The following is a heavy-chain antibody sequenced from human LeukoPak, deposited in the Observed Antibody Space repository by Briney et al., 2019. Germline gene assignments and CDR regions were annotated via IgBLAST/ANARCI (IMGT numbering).Heavy chain of an antibody. CDR2: MTSGGSYK. Sequence: AGGSLRLSCAASGFTFSNHWMTWVRQAPGKGLEWVSSMTSGGSYKYYADSVKGRFTISRDNSKNSLYLQMNGLRAEDTAVYYCARDFGPNIFTGYFFDHWGQGTLVTVSS. V-gene: IGHV3-21*01. CDR1: GFTFSNHW. D-gene: IGHD3-9*01. CDR3: ARDFGPNIFTGYFFDH. J-gene: IGHJ4*02.